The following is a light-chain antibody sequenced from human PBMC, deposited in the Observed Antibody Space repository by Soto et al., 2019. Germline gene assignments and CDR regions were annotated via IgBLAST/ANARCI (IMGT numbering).Light chain of an antibody. CDR1: SSDVGGYNY. J-gene: IGLJ1*01. CDR3: CSYAGSYTFYV. CDR2: VVS. Sequence: QSVLTQPRSVSGSPGQSVTISCTGTSSDVGGYNYVSWYQQHPGKAPKLMIYVVSKRPSGVPDRFSGSKSGNTASLTISGLQAEDEADYYCCSYAGSYTFYVFGTGTKLTVL. V-gene: IGLV2-11*01.